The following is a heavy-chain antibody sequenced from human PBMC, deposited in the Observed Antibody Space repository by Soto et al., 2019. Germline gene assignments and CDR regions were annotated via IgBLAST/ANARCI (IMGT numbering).Heavy chain of an antibody. CDR2: INQSGST. Sequence: QVQLQQWGAGLLKPSETLSLTCAVYGGSFSGYYWTWIRQPPGTGLEWIGEINQSGSTNYNPSLKSRVIRSVDTSKNQFSLKLTSVTAADTAVYYCARDKITGLFDYWGQGTLVTVSS. CDR3: ARDKITGLFDY. V-gene: IGHV4-34*01. CDR1: GGSFSGYY. D-gene: IGHD2-8*02. J-gene: IGHJ4*02.